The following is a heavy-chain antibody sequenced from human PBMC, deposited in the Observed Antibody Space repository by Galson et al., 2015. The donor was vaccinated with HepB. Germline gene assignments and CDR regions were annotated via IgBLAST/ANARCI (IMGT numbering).Heavy chain of an antibody. CDR2: IYYSGSA. Sequence: ETLSLTCTVSGASISSYYWSWIRQPPGKGLEWIGYIYYSGSANYNPSLKSRVPISVDTSKNQFSLKLSSVTAADTAVYYCARDLKAVGMDVWGKGTTVTVSS. D-gene: IGHD2-15*01. CDR1: GASISSYY. V-gene: IGHV4-59*01. CDR3: ARDLKAVGMDV. J-gene: IGHJ6*03.